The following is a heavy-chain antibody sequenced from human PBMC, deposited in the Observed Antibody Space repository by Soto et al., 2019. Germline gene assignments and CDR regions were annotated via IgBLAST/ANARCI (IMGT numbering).Heavy chain of an antibody. CDR1: GGSISSSSYY. CDR3: ARRRYSGYDWGYNWNDAFDY. Sequence: SETLSLTCTVSGGSISSSSYYWGWIRQPPGKGLEWIGSIYYSGSTYYNPSLKSRVTISVDTSKNQFSLKLSSVTAAVTAVYYCARRRYSGYDWGYNWNDAFDYWGQGTLVTVSS. J-gene: IGHJ4*02. V-gene: IGHV4-39*01. D-gene: IGHD1-20*01. CDR2: IYYSGST.